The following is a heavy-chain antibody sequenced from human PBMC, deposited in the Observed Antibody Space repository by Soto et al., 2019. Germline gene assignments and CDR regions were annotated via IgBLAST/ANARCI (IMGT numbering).Heavy chain of an antibody. CDR2: ISYDGSNK. Sequence: QVQLVESGGGVVQPGRSLRPSCAASGFTFSSYAMHWVRQAPGKGLEWVAVISYDGSNKYYADSVKGRFTISRDNSKNTLYLQMNSLRAEDTAVYYCARDSTGEYYFDYWGQGTLVTVSS. J-gene: IGHJ4*02. D-gene: IGHD6-13*01. CDR1: GFTFSSYA. V-gene: IGHV3-30-3*01. CDR3: ARDSTGEYYFDY.